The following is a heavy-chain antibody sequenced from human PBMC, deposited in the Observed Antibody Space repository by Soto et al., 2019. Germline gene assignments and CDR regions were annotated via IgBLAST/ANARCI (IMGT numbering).Heavy chain of an antibody. CDR2: IWYDGSNK. CDR3: ARDLNLGYCSGGSCYGGPDY. D-gene: IGHD2-15*01. Sequence: QVQLVESGGGVVQPGRSLRLSCAASGFTFSSYGMHWVRQAPGKGLEWVAVIWYDGSNKYYADSVKGRFTISRDNSKNTLYLQMNSLRAEETAVYYCARDLNLGYCSGGSCYGGPDYWGQGTLVTVSS. CDR1: GFTFSSYG. V-gene: IGHV3-33*01. J-gene: IGHJ4*02.